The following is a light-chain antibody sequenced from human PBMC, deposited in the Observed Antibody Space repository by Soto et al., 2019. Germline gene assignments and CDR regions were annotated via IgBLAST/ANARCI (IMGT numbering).Light chain of an antibody. J-gene: IGLJ1*01. V-gene: IGLV1-40*01. CDR2: GNN. CDR1: SSNIGAGYD. Sequence: QAVVTQAPSVSGAPGQRVTISCTGSSSNIGAGYDVHWYQQLPGTAPKLLIYGNNNRPSGVPDRFSASKSGTSASLAITGLQPEDEADYYCQSFDTRLSGDYVFGTGTKVTVL. CDR3: QSFDTRLSGDYV.